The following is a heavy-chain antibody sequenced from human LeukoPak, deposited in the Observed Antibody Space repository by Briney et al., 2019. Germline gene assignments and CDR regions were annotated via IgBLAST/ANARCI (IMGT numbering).Heavy chain of an antibody. Sequence: GASLRLSCAASGFTFSSYAMSWVRQAPGKGLEWVAVISYDGSNKYYADSVKGRFTISRDNSKNTLYLQMNSLRAEDTAVYYCAKDAQSGPEPYFDYWGQGTLVTVSS. CDR1: GFTFSSYA. CDR3: AKDAQSGPEPYFDY. J-gene: IGHJ4*02. CDR2: ISYDGSNK. V-gene: IGHV3-30*18. D-gene: IGHD5-12*01.